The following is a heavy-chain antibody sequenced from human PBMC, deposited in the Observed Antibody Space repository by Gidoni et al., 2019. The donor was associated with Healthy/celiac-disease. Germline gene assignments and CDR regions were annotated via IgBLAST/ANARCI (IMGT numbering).Heavy chain of an antibody. Sequence: QVQLVESGGGLVKPGGSLRLSCAASGFSFSDYYMSWIGQAPGKGLGWVSYISCSGSYTNYADSLKGRFTISRDNAKNSLYLQMNSLRAEDTAVYHSATSLACGGDCYHSGRYGMDVWGQGTTVTVSS. CDR1: GFSFSDYY. CDR2: ISCSGSYT. J-gene: IGHJ6*02. CDR3: ATSLACGGDCYHSGRYGMDV. V-gene: IGHV3-11*06. D-gene: IGHD2-21*01.